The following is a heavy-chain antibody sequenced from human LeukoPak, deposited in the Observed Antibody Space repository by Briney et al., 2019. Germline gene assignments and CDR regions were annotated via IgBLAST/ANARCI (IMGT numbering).Heavy chain of an antibody. V-gene: IGHV4-61*01. CDR3: ARVAKYSSGIFDY. CDR2: IYYSGST. D-gene: IGHD6-25*01. Sequence: SETLSLTCTVSGGSVSSGSYYWSWIRQPPGKGLEWIGYIYYSGSTNYNPSLKSRVTISVDTSKNQFSLKLTSVTAADTAVYYCARVAKYSSGIFDYWGHGTLVTVSS. CDR1: GGSVSSGSYY. J-gene: IGHJ4*01.